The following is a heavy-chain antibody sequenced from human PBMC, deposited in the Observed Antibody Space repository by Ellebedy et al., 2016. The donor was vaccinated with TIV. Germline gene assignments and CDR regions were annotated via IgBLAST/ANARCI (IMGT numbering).Heavy chain of an antibody. CDR1: GFTVSAYP. CDR3: ARMNWNSPVDP. V-gene: IGHV3-30*04. D-gene: IGHD1-7*01. CDR2: ITYDGRNA. Sequence: GGSLRLXXVASGFTVSAYPMHWVRQAPGKGLEWVALITYDGRNAEYADSVKGRFTISRDNAKNSLYLQMNSLRVEDTAVYYCARMNWNSPVDPWGRGTLVTVSS. J-gene: IGHJ5*02.